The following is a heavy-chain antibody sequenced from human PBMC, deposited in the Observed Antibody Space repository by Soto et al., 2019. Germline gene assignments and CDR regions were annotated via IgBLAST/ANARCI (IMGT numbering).Heavy chain of an antibody. CDR2: ITRDGYNK. D-gene: IGHD6-6*01. Sequence: LRLSCAVSGXIFKNYALNWVRQAPGKGLEWVASITRDGYNKYYADSVKGRFTISRDNSKNTLSLQMTALRVEDSSVYYCTKSSGGSSSVGMDYWGPGTLVTVSS. CDR3: TKSSGGSSSVGMDY. J-gene: IGHJ4*02. CDR1: GXIFKNYA. V-gene: IGHV3-30*04.